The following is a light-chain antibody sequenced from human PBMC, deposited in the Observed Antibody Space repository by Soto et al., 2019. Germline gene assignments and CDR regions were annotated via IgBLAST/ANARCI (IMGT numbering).Light chain of an antibody. CDR3: SSYTLSSTEVV. Sequence: QSVLTQPSSVSGSPGQSITISCTGTSSDIGAYNYVSWYQQHPVKAPKLLIYDVTDRTSEVSNRFSASKYGNTASLTISGLQAEDEANYYCSSYTLSSTEVVCGGGTNRT. V-gene: IGLV2-14*01. CDR1: SSDIGAYNY. CDR2: DVT. J-gene: IGLJ2*01.